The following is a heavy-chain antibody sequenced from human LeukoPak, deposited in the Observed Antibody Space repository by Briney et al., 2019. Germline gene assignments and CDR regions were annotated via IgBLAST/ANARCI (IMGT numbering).Heavy chain of an antibody. V-gene: IGHV3-74*01. Sequence: GGSLRLSCAASGFTFSSYWMHWVRQAPGKGLVWVSRINSDGSSTSYADSVKGRFTISRDNAKNTLYLQMNSLRAEDTAVYYCARDPYDILTGSYYFDYWGQGTLVTVSA. CDR3: ARDPYDILTGSYYFDY. CDR1: GFTFSSYW. D-gene: IGHD3-9*01. J-gene: IGHJ4*02. CDR2: INSDGSST.